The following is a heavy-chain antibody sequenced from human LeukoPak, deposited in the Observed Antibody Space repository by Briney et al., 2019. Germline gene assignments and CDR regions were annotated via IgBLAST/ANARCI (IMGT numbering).Heavy chain of an antibody. CDR1: GFTVSSNY. Sequence: GGSLRLYCASPGFTVSSNYMTWVRQAPGKGLEWVSVIYSGGGTYYADSVKGRFTISRDNSKNTLYLQMNSLRAEDTAVYYCATRKSRYGGDYWGQGTLVTVSS. CDR2: IYSGGGT. CDR3: ATRKSRYGGDY. V-gene: IGHV3-53*01. D-gene: IGHD3-10*01. J-gene: IGHJ4*02.